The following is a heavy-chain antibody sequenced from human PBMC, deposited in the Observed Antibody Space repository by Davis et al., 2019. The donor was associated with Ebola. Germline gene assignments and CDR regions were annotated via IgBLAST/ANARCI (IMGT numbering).Heavy chain of an antibody. V-gene: IGHV3-23*01. D-gene: IGHD3-3*01. CDR1: GFTFSSYA. CDR3: ASLPHYDFWSGSREGMDV. CDR2: ISGSGGST. Sequence: GGSLRLSCAASGFTFSSYAMSWVRQAPGKGLEWVSAISGSGGSTYYADSVKGRFTISRDNSKNTLYLQMNSLRAEDTAVYYCASLPHYDFWSGSREGMDVWGQGTTVTVSS. J-gene: IGHJ6*02.